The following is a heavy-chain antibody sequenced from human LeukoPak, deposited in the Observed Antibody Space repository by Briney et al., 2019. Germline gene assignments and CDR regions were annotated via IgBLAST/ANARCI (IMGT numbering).Heavy chain of an antibody. V-gene: IGHV3-9*01. D-gene: IGHD6-13*01. Sequence: GRSLRLSCAVSGFTFDDYAMHWVRQVPGKGLEWVSGINWNSDSIGYADSVKGRFTTSRDNAKNSLYLQMNSLRAEDTAFYYCIKGGRHSSSWNDYWGQGTLVTVSS. J-gene: IGHJ4*02. CDR1: GFTFDDYA. CDR2: INWNSDSI. CDR3: IKGGRHSSSWNDY.